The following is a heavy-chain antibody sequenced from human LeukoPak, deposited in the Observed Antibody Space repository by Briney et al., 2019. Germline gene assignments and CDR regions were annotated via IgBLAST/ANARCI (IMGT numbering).Heavy chain of an antibody. CDR1: GGSLSSSSDY. Sequence: SETLSLTCTVSGGSLSSSSDYWGWIRQPPGKGLEWIGSIYYSGSTYYNPSLKSRVTISVDTSKNQFSLKLSSVTAADTAVYYCARARWGYYGSGSSGSFDIWGQGTMVTVSS. J-gene: IGHJ3*02. CDR2: IYYSGST. CDR3: ARARWGYYGSGSSGSFDI. V-gene: IGHV4-39*07. D-gene: IGHD3-10*01.